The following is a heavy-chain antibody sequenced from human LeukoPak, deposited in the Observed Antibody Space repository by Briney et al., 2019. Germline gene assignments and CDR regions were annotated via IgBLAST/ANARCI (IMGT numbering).Heavy chain of an antibody. D-gene: IGHD3-22*01. CDR2: INSADNVE. CDR3: ARFGYYDSSGYYYQNVDY. Sequence: GGSLRLSCAASGFSLRSSETNWVRQAPGKGPEWVAHINSADNVEYYTDSVRGRFTMSRDNAKNSLYLQMNSLRAEDTAVYYCARFGYYDSSGYYYQNVDYWGQGTLVTVSS. J-gene: IGHJ4*02. CDR1: GFSLRSSE. V-gene: IGHV3-48*03.